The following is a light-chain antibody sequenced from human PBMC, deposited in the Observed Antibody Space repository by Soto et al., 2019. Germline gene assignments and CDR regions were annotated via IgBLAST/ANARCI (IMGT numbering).Light chain of an antibody. Sequence: EIVLTQSPGTLSLSPGERATLSCRASQSVSSIYLAWYQQKPGQAPRILIYGASSRATGIPDRFSGSGSGTDFTLTISRLEPEDFAVYYCQRYDISPFPFGQGTKLEIK. V-gene: IGKV3-20*01. CDR1: QSVSSIY. J-gene: IGKJ2*01. CDR2: GAS. CDR3: QRYDISPFP.